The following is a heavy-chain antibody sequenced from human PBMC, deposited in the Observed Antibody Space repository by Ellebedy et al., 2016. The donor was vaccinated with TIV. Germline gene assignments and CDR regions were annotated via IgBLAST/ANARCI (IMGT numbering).Heavy chain of an antibody. CDR2: INHSGST. CDR1: GGSFSGYY. CDR3: ARRDLGATTPFDY. D-gene: IGHD1-26*01. J-gene: IGHJ4*02. Sequence: SETLSLTCAVYGGSFSGYYWSWIRQPPGKGLEWIGEINHSGSTNYNPSLKSRVTISVDTSKNQFSLKLSSVTAADTAVYYCARRDLGATTPFDYWGQGTLVTVSS. V-gene: IGHV4-34*01.